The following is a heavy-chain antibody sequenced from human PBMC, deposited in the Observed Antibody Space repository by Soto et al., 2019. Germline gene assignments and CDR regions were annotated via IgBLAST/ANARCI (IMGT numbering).Heavy chain of an antibody. D-gene: IGHD1-20*01. Sequence: GRPLRLSCAASGFTIRSYAVSWVRQAPGPWLEWVSAISGSGGSTYYADYVKGRLTIYRDNSKNTMYLQMKSLRAEDTDVYYCAKRVVTGTTDYGYGMDVWGQGTTVTVSS. CDR3: AKRVVTGTTDYGYGMDV. V-gene: IGHV3-23*01. CDR2: ISGSGGST. CDR1: GFTIRSYA. J-gene: IGHJ6*02.